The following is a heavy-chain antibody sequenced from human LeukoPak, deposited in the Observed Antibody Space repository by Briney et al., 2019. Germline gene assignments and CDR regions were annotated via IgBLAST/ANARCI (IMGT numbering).Heavy chain of an antibody. J-gene: IGHJ4*02. CDR3: ARTITMIVS. CDR1: EFTFSSYS. Sequence: GGSLRLSCAASEFTFSSYSMNWVRQAPGRGLEWVSYITNSGNSKSYADSVKGRFTISRDNTKNSLYLQMNGLRAEDTAVYYCARTITMIVSWGQGTLVTVSS. D-gene: IGHD3-22*01. V-gene: IGHV3-48*01. CDR2: ITNSGNSK.